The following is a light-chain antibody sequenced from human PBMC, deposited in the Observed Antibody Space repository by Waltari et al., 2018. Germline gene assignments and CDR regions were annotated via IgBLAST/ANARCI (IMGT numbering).Light chain of an antibody. CDR3: QHYDSYSAT. Sequence: IQMTQSPSTLSASVGDRVTITCRASQSITRWLAWDQQKAGKAPKLLIYKASILESGVPSRFSGGGSGTEFTLPMSSLQPDDFATYYCQHYDSYSATFGRGTKVEIK. V-gene: IGKV1-5*03. CDR2: KAS. J-gene: IGKJ4*02. CDR1: QSITRW.